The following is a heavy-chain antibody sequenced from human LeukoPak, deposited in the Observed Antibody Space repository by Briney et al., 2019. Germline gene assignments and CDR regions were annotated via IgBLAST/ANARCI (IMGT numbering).Heavy chain of an antibody. CDR3: ARGIYGDYGHYYYGMDV. V-gene: IGHV4-59*01. J-gene: IGHJ6*02. Sequence: PSETLSLTCTVSGGSISSYYWSWIRQPPGKGLEWIGYIYYSGSTNYNPSLKSRVTISVDTSKNQFSLKLSSVTAADTAVYYCARGIYGDYGHYYYGMDVWGQGTTVTVSS. CDR1: GGSISSYY. D-gene: IGHD4-17*01. CDR2: IYYSGST.